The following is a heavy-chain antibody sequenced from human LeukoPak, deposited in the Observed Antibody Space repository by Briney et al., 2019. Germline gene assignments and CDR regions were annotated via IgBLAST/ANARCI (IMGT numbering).Heavy chain of an antibody. D-gene: IGHD3-10*01. Sequence: SETLSLTCTVSGGSISSSSYYWGWIRQPPGKGLEWIGSIYYSGSTYYNPSLKSRVTISVDTSKNQFSLKLSSVTAADTAVYYCARQISGVLLWFGEGYDAFDIWGQGTMVTVSS. CDR2: IYYSGST. J-gene: IGHJ3*02. CDR3: ARQISGVLLWFGEGYDAFDI. V-gene: IGHV4-39*01. CDR1: GGSISSSSYY.